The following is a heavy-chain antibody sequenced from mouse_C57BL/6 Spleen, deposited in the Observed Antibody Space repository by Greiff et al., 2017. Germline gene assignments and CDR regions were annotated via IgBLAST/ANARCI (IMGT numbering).Heavy chain of an antibody. CDR1: GYAFSSYW. V-gene: IGHV1-80*01. D-gene: IGHD2-2*01. CDR3: ARWLPNAMDY. CDR2: IYPGDGDT. Sequence: VQVVESGAELVKPGASVKISCKASGYAFSSYWMNWVKQRPGKGLEWIGQIYPGDGDTNYNGKFKGKATLTADKSSSTAYMQLSSLTSEDSAVYFCARWLPNAMDYWGQGTSVTVSS. J-gene: IGHJ4*01.